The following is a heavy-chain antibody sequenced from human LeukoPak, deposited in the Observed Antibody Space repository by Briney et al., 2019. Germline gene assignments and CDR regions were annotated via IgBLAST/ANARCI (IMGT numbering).Heavy chain of an antibody. CDR2: IYSGGST. CDR3: ACSHSSGQSHYYYYGMDV. V-gene: IGHV3-66*01. CDR1: GFTVSSNY. D-gene: IGHD6-19*01. J-gene: IGHJ6*02. Sequence: GGSLRLSCAASGFTVSSNYMSWVRQAPGKGLEWVSVIYSGGSTYYADSVKGRFTISRDNSKNTLYLQMNSLRAEDTAVYYCACSHSSGQSHYYYYGMDVWGQGTTVTVSS.